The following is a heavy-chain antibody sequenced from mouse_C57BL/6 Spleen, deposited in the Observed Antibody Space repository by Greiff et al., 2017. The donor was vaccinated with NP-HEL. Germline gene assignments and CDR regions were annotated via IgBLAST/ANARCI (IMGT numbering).Heavy chain of an antibody. V-gene: IGHV5-15*01. CDR1: GFTFSDYG. J-gene: IGHJ1*03. CDR2: ISNLAYSI. D-gene: IGHD2-3*01. CDR3: ARNDGYYWYFDV. Sequence: EVKLVESGGGLVQPGGSLKLSCAASGFTFSDYGMAWVRQAPRKGPEWVAFISNLAYSIYYADTVTGRFTISRENAKNTLYLEMSSLRSEDTAMYYCARNDGYYWYFDVWGTGTTVTVSS.